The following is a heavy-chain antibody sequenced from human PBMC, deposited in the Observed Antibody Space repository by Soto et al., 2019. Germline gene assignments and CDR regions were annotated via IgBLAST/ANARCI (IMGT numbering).Heavy chain of an antibody. CDR3: ARHLSTPGTRGFDS. CDR2: IYLGGTT. CDR1: SGSISSANW. J-gene: IGHJ4*02. Sequence: QVQLQESGPGLVKPSGTLSLTCAVSSGSISSANWWSWVRQPPGKGLEWIGEIYLGGTTNYNPSLKSRVTMSIDNYKTQFFLNLASVPAADTAVYYCARHLSTPGTRGFDSWGQGTLVTVSS. V-gene: IGHV4-4*02.